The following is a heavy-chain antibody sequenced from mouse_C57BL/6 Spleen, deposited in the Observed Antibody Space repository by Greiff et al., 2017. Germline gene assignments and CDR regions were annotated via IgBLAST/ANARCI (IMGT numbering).Heavy chain of an antibody. V-gene: IGHV1-69*01. J-gene: IGHJ2*01. CDR3: ARGTGRDY. CDR1: GYTFTSYW. D-gene: IGHD4-1*01. CDR2: IDPSDSYT. Sequence: QVQLKQSGAELVMPGASVKLSCKASGYTFTSYWMHWVKQRPGQGLEWIGEIDPSDSYTNYNQKFKGKSTLTVDKSSSTAYMQLSSLTSEDSAVYYCARGTGRDYWGQGTTLTVSS.